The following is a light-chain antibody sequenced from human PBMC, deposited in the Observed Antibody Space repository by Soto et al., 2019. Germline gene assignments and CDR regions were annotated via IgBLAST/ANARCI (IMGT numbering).Light chain of an antibody. Sequence: EIVMTQSPATLSVSPGERATLSCRASQSVSSNLAWYQQKPGQAPRLLIYRASTRATGNPARFSGSGSGTEFTHTICSLQSEDFEVYYCQQYNNWPRTFGQGTKVEIK. J-gene: IGKJ1*01. CDR3: QQYNNWPRT. CDR1: QSVSSN. CDR2: RAS. V-gene: IGKV3-15*01.